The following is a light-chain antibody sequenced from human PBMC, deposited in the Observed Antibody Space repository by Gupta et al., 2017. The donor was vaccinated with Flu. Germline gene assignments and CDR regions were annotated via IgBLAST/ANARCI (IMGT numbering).Light chain of an antibody. J-gene: IGLJ3*02. Sequence: SSELTQPPSVSVSPGQTARITCSGDALPKKYAYWYQQKSGQAPVLIIYEDRKRPSGIPERFSGSSSGTMATLTISGAQVEDEADYYCYSTDTSGNHRVFGGGTKLTVL. V-gene: IGLV3-10*01. CDR2: EDR. CDR3: YSTDTSGNHRV. CDR1: ALPKKY.